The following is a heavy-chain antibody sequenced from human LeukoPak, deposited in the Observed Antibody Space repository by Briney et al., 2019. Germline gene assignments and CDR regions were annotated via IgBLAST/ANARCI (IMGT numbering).Heavy chain of an antibody. J-gene: IGHJ4*02. CDR3: AKAAGRHSSGWDFDY. CDR2: IRYDGSNK. V-gene: IGHV3-30*02. CDR1: GFTFSSYG. D-gene: IGHD6-19*01. Sequence: GGSLRLSCAASGFTFSSYGMHWVRQAPGKGLEWVAFIRYDGSNKYYADSVKGRFTISRDNSKNTLYLQMNSLRAEDTAVYYCAKAAGRHSSGWDFDYWGQGTLATVSS.